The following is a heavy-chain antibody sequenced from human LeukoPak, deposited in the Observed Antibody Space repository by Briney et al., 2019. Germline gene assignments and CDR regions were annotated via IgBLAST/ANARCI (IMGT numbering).Heavy chain of an antibody. Sequence: ASVRVSCKPSGFKFTSYDLSWVRQAPGQGLEWMGWISAYSGNTNYAEKFHDRVTMTTDTSTGMAYMELRSLEFDDTAVYYCATNYGSGSAPLDPWGQGTLVTVSS. CDR2: ISAYSGNT. CDR1: GFKFTSYD. V-gene: IGHV1-18*01. J-gene: IGHJ5*02. D-gene: IGHD3-10*01. CDR3: ATNYGSGSAPLDP.